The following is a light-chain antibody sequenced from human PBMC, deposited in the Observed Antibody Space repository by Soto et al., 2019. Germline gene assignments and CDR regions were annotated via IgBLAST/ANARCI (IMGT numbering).Light chain of an antibody. V-gene: IGKV3-15*01. CDR2: GAS. Sequence: EIVMSQSPATLSVSPGERATLSCRASQSVSRNLAWYQQKPGQAPGLLIHGASTRAATIPARFSGSGSGTEFTLTISSLQSEDFAVYYCQQYNNWPRTFGQGTKVDIK. CDR3: QQYNNWPRT. CDR1: QSVSRN. J-gene: IGKJ1*01.